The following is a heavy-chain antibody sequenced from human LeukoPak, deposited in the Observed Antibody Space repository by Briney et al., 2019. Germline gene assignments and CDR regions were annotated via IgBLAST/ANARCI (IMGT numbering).Heavy chain of an antibody. J-gene: IGHJ4*02. Sequence: PGRSLRLSCAPSGFTFSSYGMHWVRQAPGKGLEWVVVIWYDGSNKYYADSVKGRFTISRDNSKNTLYLQMNSLRAEDTAVYYCARSIGADYWGQGTLVTVSS. CDR2: IWYDGSNK. CDR3: ARSIGADY. V-gene: IGHV3-33*08. CDR1: GFTFSSYG. D-gene: IGHD4-17*01.